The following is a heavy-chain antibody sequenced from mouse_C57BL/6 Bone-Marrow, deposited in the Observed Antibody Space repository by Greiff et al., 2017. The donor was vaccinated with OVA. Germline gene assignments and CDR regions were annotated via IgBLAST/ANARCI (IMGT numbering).Heavy chain of an antibody. CDR1: GYTFTSYW. D-gene: IGHD4-1*01. V-gene: IGHV1-64*01. J-gene: IGHJ2*01. CDR2: IHPNSGST. Sequence: QVQLQQPGAELVKPGASVKLSCKASGYTFTSYWMHWVKQRPGQGLEWIGMIHPNSGSTKYNEKFKSKATLTVDKSSSTVYMQLSSLTSEDSAVYYCARPGSNYPDYWGQGTTLTVSS. CDR3: ARPGSNYPDY.